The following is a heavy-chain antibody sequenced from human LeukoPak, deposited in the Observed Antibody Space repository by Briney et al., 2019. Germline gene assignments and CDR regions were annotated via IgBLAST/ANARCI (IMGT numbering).Heavy chain of an antibody. CDR3: ARVGCSVAVAAYCFDY. CDR2: INHSGST. J-gene: IGHJ4*02. Sequence: PSETLSLTCAVYGGSFSGYYWSWIRQPPGKGLEWIGEINHSGSTNYNPSLKSRVTISVDTSKNQFSLKLSSVTAADTAVYYCARVGCSVAVAAYCFDYWGQGTLVTVSS. D-gene: IGHD6-19*01. CDR1: GGSFSGYY. V-gene: IGHV4-34*01.